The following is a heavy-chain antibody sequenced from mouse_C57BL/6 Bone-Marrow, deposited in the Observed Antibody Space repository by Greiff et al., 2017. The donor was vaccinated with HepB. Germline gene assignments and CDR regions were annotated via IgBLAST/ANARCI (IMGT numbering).Heavy chain of an antibody. CDR3: ARRGIRNYAMDY. V-gene: IGHV1-69*01. CDR2: IDPSDSYT. CDR1: GYTFTSYW. J-gene: IGHJ4*01. Sequence: QVQLQQPGAELVMPGASVKLSCKASGYTFTSYWMHWVKQRPGQGLEWIGEIDPSDSYTNYNQKFKGKSTLTVDKSSSTAYMQLSSLTSEDSAVYYGARRGIRNYAMDYWGQGTSVTVSS. D-gene: IGHD2-4*01.